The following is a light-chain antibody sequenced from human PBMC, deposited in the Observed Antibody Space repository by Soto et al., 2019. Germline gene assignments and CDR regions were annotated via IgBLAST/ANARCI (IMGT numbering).Light chain of an antibody. CDR3: QSYDTNLSAWV. CDR2: GNN. J-gene: IGLJ3*02. Sequence: QSVRTQPPSVSGAPGQRVTISCTGSSSNIGAGYDVHWYQHLPGTAPKLLIYGNNNRPSGVPDRFSGSKSGTSASLAITGLQAEDEADYYCQSYDTNLSAWVFGGGTQLTVL. CDR1: SSNIGAGYD. V-gene: IGLV1-40*01.